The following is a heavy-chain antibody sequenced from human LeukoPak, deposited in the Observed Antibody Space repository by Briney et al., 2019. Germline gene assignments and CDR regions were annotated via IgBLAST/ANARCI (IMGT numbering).Heavy chain of an antibody. Sequence: PSETLSLTCTVSGGSISSYYWSWIRQPPGKGLEWIGYIYYSGSTNYNPSLKSRVTISLDTSKNQFSLKLSSVTAADTAVFYCARHYYDSSGYDAFDIWGQGTMVTVSS. V-gene: IGHV4-59*01. CDR1: GGSISSYY. J-gene: IGHJ3*02. CDR3: ARHYYDSSGYDAFDI. D-gene: IGHD3-22*01. CDR2: IYYSGST.